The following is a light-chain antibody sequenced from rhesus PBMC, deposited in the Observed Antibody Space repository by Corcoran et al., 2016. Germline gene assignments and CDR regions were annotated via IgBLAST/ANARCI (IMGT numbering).Light chain of an antibody. Sequence: DIQMTQSPSSLSASVGDTVTITCRASQGIASGVAWYQQKPGKAPKFLIYKASSLQSGVPSRLSGSGSGTDFTLTISSLQSEDFATYYCQQCSSRPYSFGQGTKVEIK. CDR3: QQCSSRPYS. CDR2: KAS. J-gene: IGKJ2*01. V-gene: IGKV1-22*01. CDR1: QGIASG.